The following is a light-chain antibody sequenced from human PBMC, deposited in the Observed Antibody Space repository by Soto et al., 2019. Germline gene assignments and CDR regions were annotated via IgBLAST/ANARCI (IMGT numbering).Light chain of an antibody. CDR2: DAS. Sequence: DIVLTQSPATLSLSPGERATLSCRASQSVSNYLAWYQQKPGQAPRLLIYDASNRATGIPARFSGSGSGTDFTLTISSLEPEDVAVYYCQQRSNWPPMITFGGGTKVEIK. CDR3: QQRSNWPPMIT. V-gene: IGKV3-11*01. CDR1: QSVSNY. J-gene: IGKJ4*01.